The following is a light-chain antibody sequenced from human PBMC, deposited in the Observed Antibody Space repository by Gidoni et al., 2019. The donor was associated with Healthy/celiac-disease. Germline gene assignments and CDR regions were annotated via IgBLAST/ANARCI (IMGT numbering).Light chain of an antibody. Sequence: EIVLTQSPATLSLSPGERATLSCRASQSVSSYLAWYQQKPGQAHRLLIYDASNRATGIPARFSGSGFGTDFTLTISSLEPEDCAVYYCQQRSNWPPLTFGGGTKVEIK. CDR2: DAS. CDR3: QQRSNWPPLT. V-gene: IGKV3-11*01. CDR1: QSVSSY. J-gene: IGKJ4*01.